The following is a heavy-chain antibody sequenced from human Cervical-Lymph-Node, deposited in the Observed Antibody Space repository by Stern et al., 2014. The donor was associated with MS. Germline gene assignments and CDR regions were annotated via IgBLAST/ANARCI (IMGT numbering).Heavy chain of an antibody. CDR1: GYNFTSYY. Sequence: QVQLVQSGAEVKKPGASVKVSCETSGYNFTSYYIHWVRQAPGQGLEWMGLINPRSGSTHYAQKFQGRVTMTSDTSTSTLSMKMSTLRSDDTALYYCARQNLVRGITELDYWGQGTLLIVSS. D-gene: IGHD3-10*01. J-gene: IGHJ4*02. CDR2: INPRSGST. V-gene: IGHV1-46*01. CDR3: ARQNLVRGITELDY.